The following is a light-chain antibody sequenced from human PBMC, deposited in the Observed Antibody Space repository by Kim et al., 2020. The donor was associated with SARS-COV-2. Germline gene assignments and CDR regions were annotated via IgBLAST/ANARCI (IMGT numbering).Light chain of an antibody. CDR3: ISYASTRSYV. CDR1: SSDVGAYNY. CDR2: DVN. J-gene: IGLJ1*01. V-gene: IGLV2-14*04. Sequence: PYITRSVTESSSDVGAYNYVSSYQQHPGKAPKLMIFDVNKRPSGLSDRFSGSKSGNTASLTISGLQAEDEADYYCISYASTRSYVFGTGTKVTVL.